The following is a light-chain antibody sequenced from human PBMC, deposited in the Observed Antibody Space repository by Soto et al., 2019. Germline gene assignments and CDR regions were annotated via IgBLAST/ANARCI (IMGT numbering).Light chain of an antibody. J-gene: IGKJ2*01. CDR3: QQSYSTPRT. CDR1: QSISSC. Sequence: DIQMTQSPSSLSASVGDRVTITCRASQSISSCLTWYQQKPGKAPNLLIYPASSLQSGVPSRFSGSGSGTDFTLTISSLQPEDFATYYCQQSYSTPRTFGQGTKLEIK. CDR2: PAS. V-gene: IGKV1-39*01.